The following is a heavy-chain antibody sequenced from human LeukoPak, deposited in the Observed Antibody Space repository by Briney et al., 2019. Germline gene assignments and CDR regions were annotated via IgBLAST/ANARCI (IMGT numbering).Heavy chain of an antibody. CDR3: ARHSGSGWQALGY. Sequence: ASVKVSCKASGYTFTSYGISWVRQAPGQGLEWMGWISAYNGNTNYAQKFQDRVTMTTDTSTTTAYMELRSLESDDTAVYYCARHSGSGWQALGYWGQGTLVTVSS. CDR1: GYTFTSYG. CDR2: ISAYNGNT. V-gene: IGHV1-18*04. J-gene: IGHJ4*02. D-gene: IGHD6-19*01.